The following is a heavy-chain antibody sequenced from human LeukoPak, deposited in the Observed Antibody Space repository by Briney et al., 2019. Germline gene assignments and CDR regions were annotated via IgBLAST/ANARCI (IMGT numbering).Heavy chain of an antibody. D-gene: IGHD6-19*01. CDR2: IYSGGST. V-gene: IGHV3-66*01. CDR3: ARDPLVGLAPDYYYSGMDV. Sequence: GGSLRLSCAASGFTVSSNYMSWVRQAPGKGLEWVSVIYSGGSTYYADSVKGRFTISRDNSKNTLYLQMNSLRPEDTAVYYCARDPLVGLAPDYYYSGMDVWGQGTTVTVSS. J-gene: IGHJ6*02. CDR1: GFTVSSNY.